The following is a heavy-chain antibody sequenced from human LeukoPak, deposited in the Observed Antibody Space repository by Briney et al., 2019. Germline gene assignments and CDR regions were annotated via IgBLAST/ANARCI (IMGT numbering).Heavy chain of an antibody. J-gene: IGHJ6*02. CDR1: GFGFSSYS. D-gene: IGHD3-10*01. CDR2: ISSSSSYI. V-gene: IGHV3-21*01. CDR3: ARVLLWFGEALDYGMDV. Sequence: GGSLRLSCAASGFGFSSYSINWVRQAPGKGLEWVSSISSSSSYIYYADSVKGRFTISRDNAKNSLYLQMNSLRVEDTAVYYCARVLLWFGEALDYGMDVWGQGTTVTVSS.